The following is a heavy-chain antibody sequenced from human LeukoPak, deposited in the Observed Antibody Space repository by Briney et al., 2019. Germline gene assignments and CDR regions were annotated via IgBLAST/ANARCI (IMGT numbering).Heavy chain of an antibody. J-gene: IGHJ4*02. Sequence: PGGSLRLSCAASGITFSSYEMNWVRQAPGKGLEWVSYISTSGNTRYYADSVKGRFTISRDNAKNSLYLQMNSLRVEDTAVYYCARELSGTTSYYFDYWGQGTLVTVSS. CDR3: ARELSGTTSYYFDY. V-gene: IGHV3-48*03. CDR1: GITFSSYE. D-gene: IGHD1-7*01. CDR2: ISTSGNTR.